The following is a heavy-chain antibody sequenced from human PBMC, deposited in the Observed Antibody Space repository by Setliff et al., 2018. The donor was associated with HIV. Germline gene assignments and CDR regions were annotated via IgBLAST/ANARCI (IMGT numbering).Heavy chain of an antibody. V-gene: IGHV4-34*01. D-gene: IGHD6-13*01. CDR2: INHSGST. CDR1: GGSFSAYY. J-gene: IGHJ4*02. CDR3: AAASSWDPLLDY. Sequence: PSETLSLTCAVYGGSFSAYYWTWIRQPPGKGLEWIGEINHSGSTYYNPSLRSRVTLSVDTSMDQFSLKLNSVTAADTAVYYCAAASSWDPLLDYWGQGTLVTVSS.